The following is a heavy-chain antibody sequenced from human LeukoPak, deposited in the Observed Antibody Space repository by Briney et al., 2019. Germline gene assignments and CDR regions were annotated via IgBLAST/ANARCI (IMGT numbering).Heavy chain of an antibody. CDR2: IYSGGST. CDR1: GFTVSSNY. D-gene: IGHD6-13*01. V-gene: IGHV3-66*01. J-gene: IGHJ4*02. Sequence: PGGSLRLSCAASGFTVSSNYMSWVRQAPGKGLEWVSVIYSGGSTYYADSVKGRFTISRDNSKNTLYLQMNSLRAEDTAVYYCARDRIAAAGTGRDYWGQGTLVTVSS. CDR3: ARDRIAAAGTGRDY.